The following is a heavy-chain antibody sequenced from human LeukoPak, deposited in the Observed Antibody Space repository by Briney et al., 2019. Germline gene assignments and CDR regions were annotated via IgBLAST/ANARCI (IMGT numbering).Heavy chain of an antibody. CDR2: INQDGRGR. CDR3: ATRYCSIAACRASSYKCMDD. CDR1: GFTFSDNW. D-gene: IGHD2-2*01. V-gene: IGHV3-7*01. Sequence: GGSLRLSCGASGFTFSDNWMTWVRQDPGKGLEWVANINQDGRGRYYVDSVQGRFIISRDNAQNSVHLQMNSLRAEDTAVYYCATRYCSIAACRASSYKCMDDWGKGTTVIVSS. J-gene: IGHJ6*04.